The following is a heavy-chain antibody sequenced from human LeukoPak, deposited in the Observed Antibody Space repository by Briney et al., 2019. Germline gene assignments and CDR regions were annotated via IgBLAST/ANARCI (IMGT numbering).Heavy chain of an antibody. V-gene: IGHV4-31*03. J-gene: IGHJ5*02. Sequence: SQTLSLTCTVSGGSISSGGYYWSWFRQHPGKGLEWIGYIYYSGSTYYNPSLQSRVTISVDTSKNQFSLQLSSVTAADTAVYYCARLGPYDSSGYYFFSYGFDPWGQGTLVTVSS. CDR2: IYYSGST. CDR3: ARLGPYDSSGYYFFSYGFDP. CDR1: GGSISSGGYY. D-gene: IGHD3-22*01.